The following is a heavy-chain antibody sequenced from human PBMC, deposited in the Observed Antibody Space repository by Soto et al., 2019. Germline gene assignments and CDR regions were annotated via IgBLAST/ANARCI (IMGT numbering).Heavy chain of an antibody. Sequence: QVQLVQSGAEVKKPGSSVKVSCKASGGTFSRYIITWVRQAPGQGLEWMGRIIPIVGIASYAQKFQGRVTIPAAKPTSMAYRGLSSLRSEATAVYYCARDTVSDGYGASDGDVFAYGGKGTLVTVSS. CDR2: IIPIVGIA. D-gene: IGHD4-17*01. CDR1: GGTFSRYI. V-gene: IGHV1-69*08. J-gene: IGHJ4*02. CDR3: ARDTVSDGYGASDGDVFAY.